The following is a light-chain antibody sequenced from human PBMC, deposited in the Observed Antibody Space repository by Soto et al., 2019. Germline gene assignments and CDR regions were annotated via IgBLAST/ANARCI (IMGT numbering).Light chain of an antibody. J-gene: IGLJ1*01. CDR3: CSYARTIHV. Sequence: QSALTQPPSVSGSPGQSVTISCTGTTSDIGGYKYVSWYQQLPGKAPKLMIFDVTKRPSGVPDRFSGSNSGNTASLTISGLQAEDEAIYYCCSYARTIHVFCTGTKVTVL. CDR2: DVT. CDR1: TSDIGGYKY. V-gene: IGLV2-11*01.